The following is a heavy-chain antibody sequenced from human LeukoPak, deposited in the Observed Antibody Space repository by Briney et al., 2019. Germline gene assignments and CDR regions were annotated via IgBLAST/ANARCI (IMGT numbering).Heavy chain of an antibody. CDR2: IRHSGVDS. Sequence: GGSLRLSCAASRFSFSDYTMSWVRQLPGKGLEWVSGIRHSGVDSSYADSVKGRFTISRDNAKNSLYLQMNSLRAEDTAVYYCVPQGAFDIWGQGTMVTVSS. CDR1: RFSFSDYT. V-gene: IGHV3-23*01. D-gene: IGHD2-2*01. CDR3: VPQGAFDI. J-gene: IGHJ3*02.